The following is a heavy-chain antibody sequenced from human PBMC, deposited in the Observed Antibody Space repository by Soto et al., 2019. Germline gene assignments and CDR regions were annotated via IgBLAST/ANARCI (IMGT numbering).Heavy chain of an antibody. Sequence: GGSLRLSCAASGFTFSSYWMSWVRQAPGKGLEWVANIKQDGSEKYYVDSVKGRFTISRDNAKNSLYLQMNSLRAEDTAVYYCARVSIGWSGYWLFDYWGQGTLVTVSS. V-gene: IGHV3-7*01. D-gene: IGHD3-3*01. CDR3: ARVSIGWSGYWLFDY. CDR1: GFTFSSYW. CDR2: IKQDGSEK. J-gene: IGHJ4*02.